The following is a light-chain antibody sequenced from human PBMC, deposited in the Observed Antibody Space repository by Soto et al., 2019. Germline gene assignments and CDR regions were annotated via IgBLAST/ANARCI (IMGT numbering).Light chain of an antibody. Sequence: EIVLTQSPATLSLSPGGRATLSRRASQSVSLSLAWYQQKPGQAPRLLIYDASKRASGIPARFSGSGSGTDFTLTISRLEPEDFAVYYCQQYGSSPLTFGGGTKV. CDR3: QQYGSSPLT. CDR1: QSVSLS. J-gene: IGKJ4*01. CDR2: DAS. V-gene: IGKV3-20*01.